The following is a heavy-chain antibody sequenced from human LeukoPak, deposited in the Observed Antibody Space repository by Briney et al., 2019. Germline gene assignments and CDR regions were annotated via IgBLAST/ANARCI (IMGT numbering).Heavy chain of an antibody. CDR2: ISSSGSTI. D-gene: IGHD2-15*01. V-gene: IGHV3-48*03. CDR3: ARRDCSGGSCYSYYYYGMDV. J-gene: IGHJ6*02. Sequence: PGGSLRLSCAASGFTFSSYEMNWVRQAPGKGLEWVSYISSSGSTIYYADSVKGRFTISRDNAKNSLYLQMNSLRAEDTAVYYCARRDCSGGSCYSYYYYGMDVWGQGTTVTVSS. CDR1: GFTFSSYE.